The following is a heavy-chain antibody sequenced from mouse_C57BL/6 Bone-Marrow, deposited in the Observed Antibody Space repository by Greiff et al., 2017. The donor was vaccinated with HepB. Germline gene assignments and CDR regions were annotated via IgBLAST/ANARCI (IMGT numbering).Heavy chain of an antibody. CDR1: GYTFTSYW. J-gene: IGHJ2*01. D-gene: IGHD1-1*01. Sequence: VKLQQPGAELVKPGASVKLSCKASGYTFTSYWMHWVKQRPGQGLEWIGMIHPNSGSTNYNEKFKSKATLTVDKSSSTAYMQLSSLTSEDSAVYYCARRGSSYYGSSYDYWGQGTTLTVSS. CDR2: IHPNSGST. V-gene: IGHV1-64*01. CDR3: ARRGSSYYGSSYDY.